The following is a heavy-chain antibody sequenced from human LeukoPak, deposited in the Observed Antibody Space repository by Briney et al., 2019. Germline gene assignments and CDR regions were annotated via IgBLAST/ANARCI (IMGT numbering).Heavy chain of an antibody. Sequence: ASVKVSCKASGYAFTGYYMHWVRQAPGQGPEWMGWINPNSGGTNYAQKFQGRVTMTRDTSISTAYMELSRLRSDDTAVYYCARGSITMVRGFVDYWGQGTLVTVSS. CDR2: INPNSGGT. J-gene: IGHJ4*02. D-gene: IGHD3-10*01. CDR3: ARGSITMVRGFVDY. V-gene: IGHV1-2*02. CDR1: GYAFTGYY.